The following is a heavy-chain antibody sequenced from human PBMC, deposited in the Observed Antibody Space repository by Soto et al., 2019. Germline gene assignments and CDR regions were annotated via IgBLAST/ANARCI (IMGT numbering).Heavy chain of an antibody. CDR2: IYYSGST. V-gene: IGHV4-59*01. D-gene: IGHD3-10*01. CDR3: AIGPLGSAPYYNGIAF. CDR1: GGSISSYY. Sequence: PPEKLCVTYTVSGGSISSYYWIWIRQPPWKGLERIGYIYYSGSTNYNPSLKSRVTISVDTSKNQFSLKLSSVTAADTDVYYCAIGPLGSAPYYNGIAFWGQCPTLSGS. J-gene: IGHJ6*02.